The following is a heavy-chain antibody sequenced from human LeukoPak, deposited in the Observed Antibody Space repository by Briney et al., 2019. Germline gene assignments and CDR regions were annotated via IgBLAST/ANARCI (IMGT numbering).Heavy chain of an antibody. D-gene: IGHD3-3*01. V-gene: IGHV3-30*02. Sequence: GGSLRLSCAASGFTFSNYGMHWVRQAPGKGQEWVAFIRYDGSNKDYADSVKGRFTISRDNSKKTLYLLMNGLSAGDTAVYYCVKDRFHSNYYYMDVWGQGTTITVYS. CDR1: GFTFSNYG. CDR2: IRYDGSNK. CDR3: VKDRFHSNYYYMDV. J-gene: IGHJ6*03.